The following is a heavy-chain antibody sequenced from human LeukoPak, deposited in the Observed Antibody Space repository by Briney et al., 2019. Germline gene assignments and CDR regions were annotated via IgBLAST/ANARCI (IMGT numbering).Heavy chain of an antibody. D-gene: IGHD3-3*01. J-gene: IGHJ6*03. CDR1: GGSFSGYY. CDR2: INHSGST. V-gene: IGHV4-34*01. Sequence: SETLSLTCAVYGGSFSGYYWSWIRQPPGKGLEWIGEINHSGSTNYNPSLKSRVTISVDTSKNQFSLKLSSVTAGDTAVYYCARGRSYDFWSGYSHTKYYYYYYYMDVWGKGTTVTVSS. CDR3: ARGRSYDFWSGYSHTKYYYYYYYMDV.